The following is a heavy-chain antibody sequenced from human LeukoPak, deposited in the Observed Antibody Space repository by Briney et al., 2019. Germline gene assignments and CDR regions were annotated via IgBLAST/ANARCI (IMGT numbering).Heavy chain of an antibody. CDR1: GYTFTSYG. CDR3: ASVGVPAAPIREGWFDP. Sequence: ASVKVSCKASGYTFTSYGISWVRQAPGQGLEWMGWISAYNGNTNYAQKLQGRVTMTTDTSTSTAYMELRSLRSDDTAVYYCASVGVPAAPIREGWFDPWGQGTLVTVSS. J-gene: IGHJ5*02. D-gene: IGHD2-2*01. V-gene: IGHV1-18*01. CDR2: ISAYNGNT.